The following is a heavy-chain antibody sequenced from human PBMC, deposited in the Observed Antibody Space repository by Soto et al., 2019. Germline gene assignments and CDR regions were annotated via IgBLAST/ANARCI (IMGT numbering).Heavy chain of an antibody. J-gene: IGHJ4*02. CDR2: ISYDGSNK. Sequence: QVQLVESGGGVVQPGRSLRLSCAASGFTFSSYGMHWVRQAPGKGLEWVAVISYDGSNKYYADSVKGRFTISRDNSKNTLYLQMNSLRAEDTAVYYCAKIRDTADWGQGTLVTVSS. CDR3: AKIRDTAD. D-gene: IGHD5-18*01. V-gene: IGHV3-30*18. CDR1: GFTFSSYG.